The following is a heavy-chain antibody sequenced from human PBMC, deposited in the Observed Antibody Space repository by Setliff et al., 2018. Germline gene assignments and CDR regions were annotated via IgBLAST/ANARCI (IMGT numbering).Heavy chain of an antibody. Sequence: LSLTCIVAGDSISNTGYYWGWIRQPPGKGLEWIGRIYNSGTTNYNPSLKSRVTMSVDTSKDQFSLNLRSVTAADTAVYYCARSGMPRLLYVGYWGLGTLVTVSS. V-gene: IGHV4-39*07. CDR2: IYNSGTT. CDR1: GDSISNTGYY. D-gene: IGHD2-21*01. J-gene: IGHJ4*02. CDR3: ARSGMPRLLYVGY.